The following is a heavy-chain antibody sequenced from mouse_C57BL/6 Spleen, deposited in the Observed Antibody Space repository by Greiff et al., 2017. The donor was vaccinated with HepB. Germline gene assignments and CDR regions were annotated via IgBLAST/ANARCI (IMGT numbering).Heavy chain of an antibody. V-gene: IGHV5-6*01. Sequence: EVQVVESGGDLVKPGGSLKLSCAASGFTFSSYGMSWVRQTPDKRLEWVATISSGGSYTYYPDSVKGRCTISRDNAKNTLYLQMSSLKSEDTAMYSCARSYGSISYYFDYWGQGTTLTAPS. CDR2: ISSGGSYT. CDR3: ARSYGSISYYFDY. CDR1: GFTFSSYG. D-gene: IGHD1-1*01. J-gene: IGHJ2*01.